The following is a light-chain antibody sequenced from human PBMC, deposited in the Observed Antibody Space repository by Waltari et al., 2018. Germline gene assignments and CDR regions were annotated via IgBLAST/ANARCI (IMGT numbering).Light chain of an antibody. CDR2: DAS. CDR3: QHYVRLPAT. J-gene: IGKJ1*01. Sequence: EIVLTQSPGTLSLSLGERATVSCRASQSVSRALAWYQQKPGQAPRLLIYDASSRATGIPDRFSGSGSGTDFSLTISRLQPEDFAVYYCQHYVRLPATFGQGTKVEIK. V-gene: IGKV3-20*01. CDR1: QSVSRA.